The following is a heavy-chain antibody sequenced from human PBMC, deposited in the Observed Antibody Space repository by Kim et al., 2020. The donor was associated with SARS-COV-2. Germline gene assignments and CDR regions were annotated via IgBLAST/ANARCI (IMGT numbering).Heavy chain of an antibody. V-gene: IGHV5-10-1*01. CDR1: GYSFTSYW. CDR3: ARHSGSGFGELLMGDFDY. Sequence: GESLKISCKGSGYSFTSYWISWVRQMPGKGLEWMGRIDPSDSYTNYSPSFQGHVTISADKSISTAYLQWSSLKASDTAMYYCARHSGSGFGELLMGDFDYWGQGTLVTVSS. J-gene: IGHJ4*02. D-gene: IGHD3-10*01. CDR2: IDPSDSYT.